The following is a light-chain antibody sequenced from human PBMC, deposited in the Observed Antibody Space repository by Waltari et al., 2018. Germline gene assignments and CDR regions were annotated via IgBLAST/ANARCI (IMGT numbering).Light chain of an antibody. CDR1: SSDVGRYNY. CDR2: DVS. Sequence: QSALTQPASVSGSPGQSITISCTGTSSDVGRYNYVSWYQQHPGKAPKLLIYDVSNRPSGVPSRFSGSKSGNTASLTISGLQAADEAHYYCNSYASNSNGLFGG. J-gene: IGLJ2*01. V-gene: IGLV2-14*03. CDR3: NSYASNSNGL.